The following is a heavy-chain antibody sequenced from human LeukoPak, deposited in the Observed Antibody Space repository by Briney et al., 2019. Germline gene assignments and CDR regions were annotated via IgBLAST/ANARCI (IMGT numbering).Heavy chain of an antibody. D-gene: IGHD2-15*01. CDR2: IWYDGSNK. J-gene: IGHJ3*02. CDR3: ARGYSRAAFDI. V-gene: IGHV3-33*01. Sequence: AGGSLRLSCAASGFTFSSYGMHWVRQAPGKGLEWVAVIWYDGSNKYYADSVKGRFTISRDNSKNTLYLQMNSLRAEDTAVYYCARGYSRAAFDIWGQGTMVTVSS. CDR1: GFTFSSYG.